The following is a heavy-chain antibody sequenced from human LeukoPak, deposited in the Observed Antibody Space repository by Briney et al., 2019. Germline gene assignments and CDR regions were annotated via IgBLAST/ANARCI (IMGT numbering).Heavy chain of an antibody. CDR1: GYTFTSYG. J-gene: IGHJ3*02. CDR3: ARGAWWLRLYPDPDAFDI. D-gene: IGHD5-12*01. Sequence: ASVKVSCKASGYTFTSYGISWVRQAPGQGLEWMGWISAYSGNTNYAQKLQGRVTMTTDTSTSTAYMELRSLRSDDTAVYYCARGAWWLRLYPDPDAFDIWGQGTMVTVSS. CDR2: ISAYSGNT. V-gene: IGHV1-18*01.